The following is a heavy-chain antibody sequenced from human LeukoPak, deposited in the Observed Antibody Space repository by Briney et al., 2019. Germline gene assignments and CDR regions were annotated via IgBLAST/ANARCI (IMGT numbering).Heavy chain of an antibody. Sequence: ASVKVSCKASGYTFTGYYMHWVRQAPGQGLEWMGWINPNSGGTNYAQKLQGRVTMTTDTSTSTAYMELRSLRSDDTAVYYCARAGSWSPYYYYYYMDVWGKGTTVTISS. CDR1: GYTFTGYY. D-gene: IGHD6-13*01. V-gene: IGHV1-2*02. J-gene: IGHJ6*03. CDR3: ARAGSWSPYYYYYYMDV. CDR2: INPNSGGT.